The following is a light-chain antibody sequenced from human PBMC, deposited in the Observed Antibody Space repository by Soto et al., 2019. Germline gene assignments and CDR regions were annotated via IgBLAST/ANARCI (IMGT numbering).Light chain of an antibody. CDR3: CSYAGGYGFWL. CDR1: SSDVGGYNY. CDR2: DVN. Sequence: QSALTQPRSVSGSPGQSVTISCSGTSSDVGGYNYVSWYQQHPGKAPKVMIYDVNRRPSGVPDRFSGSKSGNTASLTISGLQAEDEADSDCCSYAGGYGFWLFGGGTKLTVL. V-gene: IGLV2-11*01. J-gene: IGLJ3*02.